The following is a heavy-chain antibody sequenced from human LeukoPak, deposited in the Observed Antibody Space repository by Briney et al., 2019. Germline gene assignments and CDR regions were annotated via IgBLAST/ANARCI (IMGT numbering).Heavy chain of an antibody. Sequence: PSETLSLTCTVSGGSISSYYWNWIRQPPGKGLEWIGYIYYSGSTNYNPSLKSRVTISVDTSKNRFSLRLSSVTAADTAVYYCARGLSGYSYGYYFDYWGQGTLFTVSS. D-gene: IGHD5-18*01. J-gene: IGHJ4*02. CDR2: IYYSGST. CDR3: ARGLSGYSYGYYFDY. CDR1: GGSISSYY. V-gene: IGHV4-59*01.